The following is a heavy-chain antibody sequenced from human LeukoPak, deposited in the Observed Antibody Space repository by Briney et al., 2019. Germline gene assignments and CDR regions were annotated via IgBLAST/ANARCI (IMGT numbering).Heavy chain of an antibody. V-gene: IGHV3-11*04. CDR3: ARAHSSSWEGAFDI. Sequence: PGGSLRLSCAASGFTFSDYYMSWIRQAPGKGLEWVSYISSSGSTIYYADSVKGRFTISRDNAKNSLYLQMNSLRAEDTAVYYCARAHSSSWEGAFDIWGQGTMVTVSS. D-gene: IGHD6-13*01. J-gene: IGHJ3*02. CDR1: GFTFSDYY. CDR2: ISSSGSTI.